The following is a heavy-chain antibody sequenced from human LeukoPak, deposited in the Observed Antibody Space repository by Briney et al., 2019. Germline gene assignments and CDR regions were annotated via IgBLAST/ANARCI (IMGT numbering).Heavy chain of an antibody. CDR3: AKDGDILTGYYRENYYYYYMDV. V-gene: IGHV3-23*01. CDR2: ISGSGGST. J-gene: IGHJ6*03. D-gene: IGHD3-9*01. Sequence: ETLSLTCTVSGGSISSSSYYWGWIRQPPGKGLEWVSAISGSGGSTYYADSVKGRFTISRDNSKNTLYLQMNSLRAEDTAVYYCAKDGDILTGYYRENYYYYYMDVWGKGTTVTVSS. CDR1: GGSISSSSYY.